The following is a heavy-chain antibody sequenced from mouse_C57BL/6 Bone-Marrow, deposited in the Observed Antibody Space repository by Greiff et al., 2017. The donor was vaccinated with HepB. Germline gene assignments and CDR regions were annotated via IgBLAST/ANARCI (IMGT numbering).Heavy chain of an antibody. CDR2: ISNGGGST. V-gene: IGHV5-12*01. D-gene: IGHD1-2*01. J-gene: IGHJ2*01. CDR3: ARHWILRPFDY. CDR1: GFTFSDYY. Sequence: EVNLVESGGGLVQPGGSLKLSCAASGFTFSDYYMYWVRQTPEKRLEWVAYISNGGGSTYYPDTVKGRFTISRDNAKNTLYLQMSRLKSEDTAMYYCARHWILRPFDYWGQGTTLTVSS.